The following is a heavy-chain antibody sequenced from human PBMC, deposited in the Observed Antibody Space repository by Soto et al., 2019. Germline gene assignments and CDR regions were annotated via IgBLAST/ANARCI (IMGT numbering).Heavy chain of an antibody. CDR1: GGTFSSYA. J-gene: IGHJ6*02. CDR2: IIPIFGTA. CDR3: ASIPRYCSSTSCYYYYGMDV. Sequence: QVQLVQSGAEVKKPGSSVKVSCKASGGTFSSYAISWVQQAPGQGLEWMGGIIPIFGTANYAQKFQGRVTITADESTSTAYMELSSLRSEDTAVYYCASIPRYCSSTSCYYYYGMDVWGQGTTVTVSS. V-gene: IGHV1-69*01. D-gene: IGHD2-2*01.